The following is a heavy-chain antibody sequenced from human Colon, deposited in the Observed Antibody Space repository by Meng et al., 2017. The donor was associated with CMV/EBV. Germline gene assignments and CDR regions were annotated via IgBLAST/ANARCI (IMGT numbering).Heavy chain of an antibody. V-gene: IGHV3-30*02. CDR2: IRFDGSQQ. CDR1: GFIFSNYS. D-gene: IGHD3-3*02. Sequence: VQLVGFGGGVVQPGGSLRLSCVQSGFIFSNYSMQWVRQSPGKGLEWVAHIRFDGSQQFYVQSVKGRFTVSRHDPKNTLYLQMNDLRPEDTGVYYCATDHLWGMPNWGRGTLVTVSS. CDR3: ATDHLWGMPN. J-gene: IGHJ4*02.